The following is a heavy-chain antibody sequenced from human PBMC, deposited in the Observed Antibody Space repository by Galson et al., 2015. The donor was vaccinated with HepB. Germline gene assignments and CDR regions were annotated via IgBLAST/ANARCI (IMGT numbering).Heavy chain of an antibody. D-gene: IGHD3-10*01. CDR2: ISGSGGST. CDR3: AKDTTMVRGVLPGAFDI. Sequence: SLRLSCAASGFTFSSYAMSWVRQAPGKGLEWVSAISGSGGSTYYADSVKGRFTISRDNSKNTLYLQMNSLRAEDTAVYYCAKDTTMVRGVLPGAFDIWGQGTMVTVSS. V-gene: IGHV3-23*01. CDR1: GFTFSSYA. J-gene: IGHJ3*02.